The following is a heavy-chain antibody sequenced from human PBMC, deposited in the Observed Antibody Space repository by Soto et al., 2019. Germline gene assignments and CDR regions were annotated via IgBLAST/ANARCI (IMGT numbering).Heavy chain of an antibody. J-gene: IGHJ6*02. Sequence: ASVKVSCKASGYTFTSYGISWVRQAPGQGLEWMGWISANNGNTNYAQKLQGRVTMTTDTSTSTAYMELRSLRSDDTAVYYCAREIPYYYDRSGYPGEGYYGIDVWGQGTTVTVSS. CDR1: GYTFTSYG. CDR2: ISANNGNT. D-gene: IGHD3-22*01. V-gene: IGHV1-18*04. CDR3: AREIPYYYDRSGYPGEGYYGIDV.